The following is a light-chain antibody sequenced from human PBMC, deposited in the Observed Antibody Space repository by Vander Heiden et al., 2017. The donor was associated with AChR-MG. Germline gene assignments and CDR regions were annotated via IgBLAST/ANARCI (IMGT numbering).Light chain of an antibody. CDR3: QQHNNWPRT. CDR2: GAS. Sequence: EIVMTQSPATLSVSPGQTVTLPCRASQTVYSNLAWYQQKPGQAPRLLIYGASTRATGIPARFSGSGSGTEFSLTISSLQSEDFAVYYCQQHNNWPRTFGQGTKLEIK. CDR1: QTVYSN. V-gene: IGKV3-15*01. J-gene: IGKJ2*01.